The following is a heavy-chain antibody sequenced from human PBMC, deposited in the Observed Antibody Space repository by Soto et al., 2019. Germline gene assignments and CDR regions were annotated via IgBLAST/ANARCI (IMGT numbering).Heavy chain of an antibody. D-gene: IGHD5-18*01. Sequence: VASVKVSCKASGATLDSFINYGITWVRQAPGQGLEWMGGIIPVFGAANHAQKFQGRVTISADESTRTVNMELSSLRAEDTAVYYCAKERRYSFDAFDIWGQGTMVT. CDR1: GATLDSFINYG. CDR3: AKERRYSFDAFDI. CDR2: IIPVFGAA. J-gene: IGHJ3*02. V-gene: IGHV1-69*13.